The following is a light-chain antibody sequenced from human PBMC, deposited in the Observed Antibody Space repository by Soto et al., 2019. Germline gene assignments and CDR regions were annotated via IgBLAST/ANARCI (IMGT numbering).Light chain of an antibody. CDR2: DAS. CDR1: KGVSGS. Sequence: EIVLTQSPATLSLSPGERATLSCRAVKGVSGSLAWYQQNPGQAPRLLIYDASNRASGIPARFSGSGSGTDFTLTISSLEPADFAVYYCQQRSSWPLTFGGGTKVEIK. J-gene: IGKJ4*01. V-gene: IGKV3-11*01. CDR3: QQRSSWPLT.